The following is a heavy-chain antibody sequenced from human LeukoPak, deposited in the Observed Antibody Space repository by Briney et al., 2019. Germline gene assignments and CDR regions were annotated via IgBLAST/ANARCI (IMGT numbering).Heavy chain of an antibody. J-gene: IGHJ3*02. D-gene: IGHD7-27*01. CDR1: GGSISSGGYY. CDR2: IYHSGST. V-gene: IGHV4-30-2*01. CDR3: ARVTWGAFDI. Sequence: PSQTLSLTCTVSGGSISSGGYYWSWIRQPPGKVLEWIGYIYHSGSTYYNPSLKSRVTISVDRSKNQFSLKLSSVTAADTAVYCCARVTWGAFDIWGQGTMVTVSS.